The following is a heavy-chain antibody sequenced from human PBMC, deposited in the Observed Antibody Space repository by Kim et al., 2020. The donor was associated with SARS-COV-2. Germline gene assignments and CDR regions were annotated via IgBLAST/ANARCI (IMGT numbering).Heavy chain of an antibody. V-gene: IGHV3-74*01. D-gene: IGHD3-22*01. J-gene: IGHJ4*02. CDR2: INSDGSRT. CDR3: STYYYDISGYYDFDY. Sequence: GGSLRLSCAASGFTFSSYWMHWVRQAPGKGLVWVSRINSDGSRTSYADSVKGRFTISRDNAKNTLYLQMNSLRAEDTAVYYCSTYYYDISGYYDFDYWGQGTLVTVSS. CDR1: GFTFSSYW.